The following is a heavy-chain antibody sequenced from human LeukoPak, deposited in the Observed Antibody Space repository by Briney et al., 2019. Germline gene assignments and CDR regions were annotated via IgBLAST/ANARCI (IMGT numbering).Heavy chain of an antibody. CDR2: IKKDGSEK. D-gene: IGHD3-3*01. J-gene: IGHJ4*02. Sequence: GGSLRLSCAVSGFTFSSHWMTWVRQAPGKGLEWVANIKKDGSEKYYADSVKGRFTIYRDDAKNSVYLQMNSLRAEDTAVCYCARGYSWSGYIYDYWGQGTLVTVSS. CDR1: GFTFSSHW. V-gene: IGHV3-7*01. CDR3: ARGYSWSGYIYDY.